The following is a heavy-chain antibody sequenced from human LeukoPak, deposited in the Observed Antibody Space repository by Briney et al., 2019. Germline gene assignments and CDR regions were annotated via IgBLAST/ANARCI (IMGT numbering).Heavy chain of an antibody. CDR2: ISYDGSNK. V-gene: IGHV3-30*18. Sequence: PGGSLRLSCAASGFTFSNYGMHWVRQAPGKGLEWVVVISYDGSNKYYADSVKGRFTISRDNSKNTLYLQMNSLRAEDTAVYYCAKERGGYDYYFDYWGQGTLVTVSS. CDR1: GFTFSNYG. D-gene: IGHD5-12*01. J-gene: IGHJ4*02. CDR3: AKERGGYDYYFDY.